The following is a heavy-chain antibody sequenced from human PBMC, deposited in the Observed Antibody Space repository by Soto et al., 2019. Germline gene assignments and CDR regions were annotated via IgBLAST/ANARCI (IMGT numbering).Heavy chain of an antibody. J-gene: IGHJ3*01. D-gene: IGHD6-19*01. CDR2: IYSGGST. CDR3: ATEQWQGYDAFDF. CDR1: GFTVSSNY. V-gene: IGHV3-66*01. Sequence: GGSLRLSCAASGFTVSSNYMSWVRQAPGKGLEWVSVIYSGGSTYYADSVKGRFTISRDNSKNTLYLQMNSLRAEDTAVYYGATEQWQGYDAFDFWGQGTMVTVSS.